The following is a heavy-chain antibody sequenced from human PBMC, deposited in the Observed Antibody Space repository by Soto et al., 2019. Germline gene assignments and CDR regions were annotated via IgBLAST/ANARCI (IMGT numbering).Heavy chain of an antibody. V-gene: IGHV5-51*01. D-gene: IGHD6-13*01. Sequence: GESLKISCKGSGYSFTSYWIGWVRQMPGKGLEWMGIIYPGDSDTRYSPSFQGQVTISADKSISTAYLQWSSLKASDTAMYYCARHVVAAAGKGEHYYYGMDVWGQGNTVTVSS. CDR3: ARHVVAAAGKGEHYYYGMDV. CDR1: GYSFTSYW. J-gene: IGHJ6*02. CDR2: IYPGDSDT.